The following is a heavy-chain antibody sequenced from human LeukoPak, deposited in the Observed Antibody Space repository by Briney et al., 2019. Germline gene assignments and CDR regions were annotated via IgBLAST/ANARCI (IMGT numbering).Heavy chain of an antibody. Sequence: GGSLRLSCAASGFSFSNYSMNWVLQAPGRGLEWVSYISSGSSTIYYADSVKGRFTISRDKAKNSLYLQMNSLRAEDTAVYYCAREFDYYDSSGYRGSGFDPWGQGTLVTVSS. CDR1: GFSFSNYS. J-gene: IGHJ5*02. D-gene: IGHD3-22*01. CDR3: AREFDYYDSSGYRGSGFDP. V-gene: IGHV3-48*01. CDR2: ISSGSSTI.